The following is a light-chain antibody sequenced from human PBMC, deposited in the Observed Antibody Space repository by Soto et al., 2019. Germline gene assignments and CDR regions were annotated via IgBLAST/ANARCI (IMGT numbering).Light chain of an antibody. J-gene: IGKJ1*01. CDR1: HTITTSY. CDR3: QQYVTSSRRM. CDR2: GFS. V-gene: IGKV3-20*01. Sequence: ENALTQSPGTLSLSPGERATLSCRASHTITTSYLAWYQQKPGQAPRLLTYGFSRRATGIPERFSGSGSGTDFTLTISRLEREDFAVYYGQQYVTSSRRMLGKGTKVEIK.